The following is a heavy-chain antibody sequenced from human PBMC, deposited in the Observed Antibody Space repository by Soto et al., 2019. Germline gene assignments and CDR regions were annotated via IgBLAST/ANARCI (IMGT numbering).Heavy chain of an antibody. CDR1: GGSICSGGYS. CDR2: IYHSGST. Sequence: SETLSLTCAVSGGSICSGGYSWSWIRQPPGKGLEWIGYIYHSGSTYYNPSLKSRVTISVDRSKNQFSLKLSSVTAADTAVYYCARTPTPWGQGTLVTVSS. J-gene: IGHJ5*02. V-gene: IGHV4-30-2*01. D-gene: IGHD1-26*01. CDR3: ARTPTP.